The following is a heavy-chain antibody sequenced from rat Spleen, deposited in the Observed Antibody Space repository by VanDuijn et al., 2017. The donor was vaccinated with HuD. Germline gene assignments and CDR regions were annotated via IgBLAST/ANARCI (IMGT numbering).Heavy chain of an antibody. CDR1: DHSITNGYR. J-gene: IGHJ2*01. CDR3: ATFHYNSGYGVY. Sequence: EVQLQESGPGLVKPSQSLSLTCSVTDHSITNGYRWNWIRKFPGNKLEWMGYINSAGNTLYNPSLKSRISITRDTSKNQFFLQVNSVTTEDTATYYCATFHYNSGYGVYWGQGVMVTVSS. D-gene: IGHD4-3*01. V-gene: IGHV3-3*01. CDR2: INSAGNT.